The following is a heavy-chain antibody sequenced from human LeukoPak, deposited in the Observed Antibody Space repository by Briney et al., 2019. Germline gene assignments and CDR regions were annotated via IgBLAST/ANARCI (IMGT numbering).Heavy chain of an antibody. Sequence: SETLSLTCTVSGGSMSNYYWSWIRQPAEKGLEWIGRLRTTGSTNYNPSLKSRVTMSLDTSKNQFSLRLTSVTAADTAVYFCSRSDYGGDPTYYAFDLWGQGTMVTVSS. CDR2: LRTTGST. J-gene: IGHJ3*01. CDR3: SRSDYGGDPTYYAFDL. CDR1: GGSMSNYY. V-gene: IGHV4-4*07. D-gene: IGHD4-23*01.